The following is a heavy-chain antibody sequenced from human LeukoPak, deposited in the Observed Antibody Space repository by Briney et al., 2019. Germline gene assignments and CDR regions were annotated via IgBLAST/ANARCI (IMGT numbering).Heavy chain of an antibody. CDR1: GFTFSSYG. J-gene: IGHJ4*02. CDR3: AKDLSSSWYVRFDY. Sequence: GGSLRLSCAASGFTFSSYGMHRVRQAPGKGLEWVAFIRYDGSNKYYADSVKGRFTISRDNSKNTLYLQMNSLRAEDTAVYYCAKDLSSSWYVRFDYWGQGTLVTVSS. D-gene: IGHD6-13*01. V-gene: IGHV3-30*02. CDR2: IRYDGSNK.